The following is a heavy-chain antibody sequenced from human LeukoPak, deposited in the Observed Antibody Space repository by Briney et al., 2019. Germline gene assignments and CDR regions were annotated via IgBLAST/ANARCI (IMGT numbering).Heavy chain of an antibody. CDR3: AKMGLIYDAFDI. J-gene: IGHJ3*02. V-gene: IGHV3-53*01. CDR2: IYSGGST. D-gene: IGHD4/OR15-4a*01. Sequence: GGSLRLSCAVSGFTVTNDYMNWVRQAPGKGLEWVSIIYSGGSTYYADSVKGRFAISRDNSKNTLYLQMNSLRAEDTAVYYCAKMGLIYDAFDIWGQGTMVTVSS. CDR1: GFTVTNDY.